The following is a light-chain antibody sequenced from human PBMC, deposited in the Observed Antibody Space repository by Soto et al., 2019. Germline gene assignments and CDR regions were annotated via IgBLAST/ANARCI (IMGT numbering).Light chain of an antibody. Sequence: QSALTQPAFVSGSPGQSITISCTGTSSDIGGYDYVCWYQQRPGKAPKLIIYDVTNRPSGVSNRFSASKSGNTASLSISGLQAEDEADYYCSSYTSSSTVVFGGGTKVTVL. CDR1: SSDIGGYDY. CDR2: DVT. J-gene: IGLJ2*01. V-gene: IGLV2-14*01. CDR3: SSYTSSSTVV.